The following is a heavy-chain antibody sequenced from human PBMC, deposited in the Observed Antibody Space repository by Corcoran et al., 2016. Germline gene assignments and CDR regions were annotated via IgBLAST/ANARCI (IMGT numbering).Heavy chain of an antibody. CDR1: GFTVSSDY. J-gene: IGHJ4*02. V-gene: IGHV3-53*01. CDR2: MYSGGTT. CDR3: ARAPKGGIGYYYD. Sequence: EVQLVESGGGLIHPGGSLRLSCAASGFTVSSDYMGWVRQAPGKGLDWVSVMYSGGTTFYADSVKGRFPISRDNSKNTLYLQMTSLRAEDTAIYYCARAPKGGIGYYYDWGQGTLVTVSS. D-gene: IGHD3-22*01.